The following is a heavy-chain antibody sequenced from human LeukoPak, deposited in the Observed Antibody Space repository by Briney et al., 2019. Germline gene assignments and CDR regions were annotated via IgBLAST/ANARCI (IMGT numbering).Heavy chain of an antibody. J-gene: IGHJ4*02. CDR1: GFTFSSYW. Sequence: PGGSLRLSCAASGFTFSSYWMSWVRQAPGKGLEWVANMNQDGSEKYYVDSVKGRFTISRDNAKNSLYLQMNNLRAEDTAVYYCARGGKLLRPADYWGQGALVTVSS. D-gene: IGHD1-26*01. CDR2: MNQDGSEK. CDR3: ARGGKLLRPADY. V-gene: IGHV3-7*01.